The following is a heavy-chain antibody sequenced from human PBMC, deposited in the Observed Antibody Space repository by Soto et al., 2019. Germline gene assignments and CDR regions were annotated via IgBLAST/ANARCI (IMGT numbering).Heavy chain of an antibody. J-gene: IGHJ4*02. V-gene: IGHV1-46*01. CDR1: GYSLTGYY. CDR3: TKDGDSADYGY. Sequence: QVQLVQSGAEVKKPGASVKVSCKASGYSLTGYYMHWVRQAPGQGLEWMGITNPRDGSTNYAQKFQGRLTIYADESTGTAYMEMTSLTSEDTAVYYCTKDGDSADYGYWGQGTLVTVSS. D-gene: IGHD2-21*01. CDR2: TNPRDGST.